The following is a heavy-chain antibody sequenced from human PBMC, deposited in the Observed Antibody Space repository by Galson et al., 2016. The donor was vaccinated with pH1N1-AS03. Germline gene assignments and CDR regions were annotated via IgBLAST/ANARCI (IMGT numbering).Heavy chain of an antibody. Sequence: SVKVFCKAFGYIFTGFYVHWVRQAPGQGLEWMGWINPNNGVTNYAQKFQAWVTMTGDTSISTAYMELYGLKSDDTAVYYCARDPRGPCSSATCATTYYFGMDVWGQGTTVIVSS. D-gene: IGHD1-26*01. CDR3: ARDPRGPCSSATCATTYYFGMDV. CDR2: INPNNGVT. V-gene: IGHV1-2*04. J-gene: IGHJ6*02. CDR1: GYIFTGFY.